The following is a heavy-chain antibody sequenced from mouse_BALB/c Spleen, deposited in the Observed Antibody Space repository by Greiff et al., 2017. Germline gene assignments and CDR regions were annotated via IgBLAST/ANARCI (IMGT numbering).Heavy chain of an antibody. CDR2: ISSGGGNT. J-gene: IGHJ2*01. V-gene: IGHV5-9*03. Sequence: EVQRVESGGGLVKPGGSLKLSCAASGFTFSSYTMSWVRQTPEKRLEWVATISSGGGNTYYPDSVKGRFTISRDNAKNNLYLQMSSLRSEDTALYYCARNFFDYWGQGTTLTVSS. CDR3: ARNFFDY. CDR1: GFTFSSYT.